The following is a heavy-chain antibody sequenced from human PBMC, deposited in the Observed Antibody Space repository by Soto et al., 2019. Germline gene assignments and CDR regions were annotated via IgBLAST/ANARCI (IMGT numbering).Heavy chain of an antibody. D-gene: IGHD1-26*01. CDR1: GFTFSTYW. CDR2: INSEGSST. Sequence: EVQLVESGGDLVQPGGSLRLSCAASGFTFSTYWMHWVRQAPGKGLAWVSRINSEGSSTSYADSVKGRFTISRDNAKSTLYLQMNSLRADDTAVYYCAKVWEVNWFDPWGQGTLVTVSS. CDR3: AKVWEVNWFDP. V-gene: IGHV3-74*01. J-gene: IGHJ5*02.